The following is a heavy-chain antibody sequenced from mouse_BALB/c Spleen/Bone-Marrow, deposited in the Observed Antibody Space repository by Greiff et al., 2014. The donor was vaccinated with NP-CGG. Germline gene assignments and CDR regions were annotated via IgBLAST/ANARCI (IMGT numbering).Heavy chain of an antibody. J-gene: IGHJ2*01. CDR2: IDPENGDT. D-gene: IGHD2-4*01. V-gene: IGHV14-4*02. Sequence: VQLQQPGAELVRSGASVKLSCTASGFNIKDYYMHWVKQRPEQGLEWIGWIDPENGDTEYAPKFQGKATMTADTSSNTAYLQLSSRTSEDTAVYYCNARGDYDFDYFDYWGQGTTLTVSS. CDR3: NARGDYDFDYFDY. CDR1: GFNIKDYY.